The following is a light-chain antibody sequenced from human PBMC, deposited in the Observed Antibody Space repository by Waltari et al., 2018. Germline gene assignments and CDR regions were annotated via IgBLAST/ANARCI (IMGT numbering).Light chain of an antibody. J-gene: IGLJ2*01. CDR3: CSYSRTSVI. CDR2: GDP. CDR1: SSVGSYTF. Sequence: QSALTQPASVSGSPGQSITISCTASSSVGSYTFVSWSQHHPGKAPQVLFRGDPERPSGVSNRFSASKSGETASLTSSGLQAEDEADYYCCSYSRTSVIFGGGTKVTVL. V-gene: IGLV2-23*01.